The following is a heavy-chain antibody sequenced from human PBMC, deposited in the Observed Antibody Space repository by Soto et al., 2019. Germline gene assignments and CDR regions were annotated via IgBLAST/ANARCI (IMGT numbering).Heavy chain of an antibody. CDR2: INPSGGST. J-gene: IGHJ4*02. V-gene: IGHV1-46*02. D-gene: IGHD3-22*01. CDR1: GYTFDGYG. CDR3: ARGPRYYYDSSGYWTFDY. Sequence: ASVKVSCKASGYTFDGYGITWVRQAPGQGLGWMGIINPSGGSTSYAQKFQGRVTMTRDTSTSTVYMELSSLRSEDTAVYYCARGPRYYYDSSGYWTFDYWGQGTLVTVSS.